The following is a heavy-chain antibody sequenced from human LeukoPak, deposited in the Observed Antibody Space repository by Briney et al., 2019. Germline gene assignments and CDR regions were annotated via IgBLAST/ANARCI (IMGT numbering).Heavy chain of an antibody. D-gene: IGHD3-10*01. Sequence: PGGSLRLSCAVSGFTFSSYDMHWVRQATGKGLEWVLAIGTAGDTYYPGSVKGRFTISRENAKNSLYLQMNSLRAGDTAVYYCARGNYYGSGIDYWGQGTLVTVSS. CDR1: GFTFSSYD. CDR2: IGTAGDT. V-gene: IGHV3-13*01. CDR3: ARGNYYGSGIDY. J-gene: IGHJ4*02.